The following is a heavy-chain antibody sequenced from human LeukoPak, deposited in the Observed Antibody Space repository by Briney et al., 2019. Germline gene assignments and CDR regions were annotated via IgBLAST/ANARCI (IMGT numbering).Heavy chain of an antibody. CDR1: GFTFSSYS. D-gene: IGHD3-3*01. CDR2: ISSSSSYI. Sequence: PGGSLRLSCAASGFTFSSYSMNWVRQAPGKGLEWVSSISSSSSYIYYADSVKGRFTISRDNAKNSLYLQINSLRAEDTAVYYCARGFWSGYFLFDYWGQGTLVTVSS. V-gene: IGHV3-21*01. CDR3: ARGFWSGYFLFDY. J-gene: IGHJ4*02.